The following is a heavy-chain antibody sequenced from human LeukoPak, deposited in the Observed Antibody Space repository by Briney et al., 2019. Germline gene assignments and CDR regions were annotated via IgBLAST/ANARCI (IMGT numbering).Heavy chain of an antibody. D-gene: IGHD6-13*01. CDR1: GFAFSSYW. Sequence: GGSLRLSCAASGFAFSSYWMHWVRQAPGKGLVWVSRINSDGYSLSYADSVKGRFTISRDNTKNTLYLETNSLRVEDTAVYYCARLGYSSSWYYFDYWGQGTLVTVSS. CDR2: INSDGYSL. V-gene: IGHV3-74*01. CDR3: ARLGYSSSWYYFDY. J-gene: IGHJ4*02.